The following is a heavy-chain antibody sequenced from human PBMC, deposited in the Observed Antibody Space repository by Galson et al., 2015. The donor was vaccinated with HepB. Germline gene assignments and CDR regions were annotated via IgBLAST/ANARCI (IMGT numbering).Heavy chain of an antibody. CDR1: GYTFTSYD. Sequence: KVSCKASGYTFTSYDINWVRQATGQGLEWMGWMNPNSGNTGYAQKFQGRVTMTRNTSISTAYMGLSSLRSEDTAVYYCARGRAVQGFYYIDVWGKGTTVTVSS. CDR2: MNPNSGNT. J-gene: IGHJ6*03. V-gene: IGHV1-8*01. D-gene: IGHD3-10*01. CDR3: ARGRAVQGFYYIDV.